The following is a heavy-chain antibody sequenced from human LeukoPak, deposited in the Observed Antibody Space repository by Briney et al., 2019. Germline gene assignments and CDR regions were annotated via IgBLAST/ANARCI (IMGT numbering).Heavy chain of an antibody. D-gene: IGHD3-10*01. CDR3: ARHPRALMGFGELLFDY. V-gene: IGHV4-39*01. J-gene: IGHJ4*02. Sequence: SETLSLTCTVSGGSISSSSYYWGWIRHPPGKGLEWIGSIYYSGSTYYNPSLKSRVTISVDTSKNQFSLKLSSVTAADTAVYYCARHPRALMGFGELLFDYWGQGTLVTVSS. CDR2: IYYSGST. CDR1: GGSISSSSYY.